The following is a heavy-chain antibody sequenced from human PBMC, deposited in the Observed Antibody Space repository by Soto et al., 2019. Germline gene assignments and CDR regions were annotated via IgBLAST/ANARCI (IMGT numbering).Heavy chain of an antibody. CDR2: MSSSGSTA. V-gene: IGHV3-48*03. Sequence: PGASLRLACAASGFTVSGVELHWVRQAAGGGLEWISYMSSSGSTAYYASSVEGRFTISRDNANNSVYLQMDSLRAEDTALYYCTRAAWFPYLSVYWGQG. J-gene: IGHJ4*02. D-gene: IGHD3-10*01. CDR3: TRAAWFPYLSVY. CDR1: GFTVSGVE.